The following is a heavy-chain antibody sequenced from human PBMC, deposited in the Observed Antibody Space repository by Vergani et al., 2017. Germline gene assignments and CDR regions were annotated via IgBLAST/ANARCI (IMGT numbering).Heavy chain of an antibody. CDR1: GGTFSSYA. V-gene: IGHV1-69*01. CDR3: AYNWNGENLDY. D-gene: IGHD1-1*01. J-gene: IGHJ4*02. Sequence: QVQLVQSGAEVKKPGSSVKVSCKASGGTFSSYAISWVRQAPGQGLEWMGGIIPIFGTANYAQKFQGRVTISADESTSTAYLELSSLRSDDTAVYYCAYNWNGENLDYWGQGTLVTVSS. CDR2: IIPIFGTA.